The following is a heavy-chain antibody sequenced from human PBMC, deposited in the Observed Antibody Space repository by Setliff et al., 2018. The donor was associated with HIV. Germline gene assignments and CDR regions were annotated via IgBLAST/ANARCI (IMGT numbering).Heavy chain of an antibody. CDR3: ARLGRPPIYYYYMDV. J-gene: IGHJ6*03. Sequence: SETLSLTCTVSGGSISSYYWSWIRQPPGKGLEWIGYIYYSGSTNYNPSLKSRVTISVDTSKNQFSLKLSSVTAADTAVYYCARLGRPPIYYYYMDVWGKGTTVTVSS. V-gene: IGHV4-59*08. CDR1: GGSISSYY. CDR2: IYYSGST.